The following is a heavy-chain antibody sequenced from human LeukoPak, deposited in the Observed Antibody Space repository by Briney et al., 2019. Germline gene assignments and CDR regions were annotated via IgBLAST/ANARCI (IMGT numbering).Heavy chain of an antibody. Sequence: GGALRLSCAASGFTFSDYYMSWMRQAPGKGLEWVSYISSSGSTIYYADSVKGRFTISRDNAKNTLSLQMSSLRAEDTAVYYCARQAVAGYFGYWSQGTLVPVSS. CDR1: GFTFSDYY. CDR2: ISSSGSTI. CDR3: ARQAVAGYFGY. D-gene: IGHD6-19*01. V-gene: IGHV3-11*04. J-gene: IGHJ4*02.